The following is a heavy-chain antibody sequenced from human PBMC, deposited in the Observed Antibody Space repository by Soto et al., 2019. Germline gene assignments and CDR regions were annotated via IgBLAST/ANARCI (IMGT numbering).Heavy chain of an antibody. CDR2: ISGSGGST. Sequence: EVPLLESGGALVQPGGSLRLSCAASGFTFSSYDMSWVRQAPGKGLEWVSGISGSGGSTYYADSVKGRFTISRDNSKNAWFLQMNNLIAEDTAVYYCAKGWGDYWGQGTLVTVSS. CDR3: AKGWGDY. V-gene: IGHV3-23*01. D-gene: IGHD3-16*01. CDR1: GFTFSSYD. J-gene: IGHJ4*02.